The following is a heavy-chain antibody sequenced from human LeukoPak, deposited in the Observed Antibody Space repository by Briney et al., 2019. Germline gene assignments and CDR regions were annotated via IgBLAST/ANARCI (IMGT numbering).Heavy chain of an antibody. V-gene: IGHV3-23*01. J-gene: IGHJ5*02. CDR2: ISGSGGST. Sequence: GGSLRLSCAASGFIFSSYAMSWVRQAPGKGLEWVSAISGSGGSTYYADSVKGRFTISRDNSKNTLYLQMNSLRAEDTAVYYCAKVYSSGWYVGWFDPWGQGTLVTVSS. CDR1: GFIFSSYA. CDR3: AKVYSSGWYVGWFDP. D-gene: IGHD6-19*01.